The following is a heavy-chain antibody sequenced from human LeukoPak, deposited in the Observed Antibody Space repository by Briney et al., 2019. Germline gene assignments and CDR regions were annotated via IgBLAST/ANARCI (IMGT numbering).Heavy chain of an antibody. V-gene: IGHV3-7*05. Sequence: GGSLRLSCTASGFTFSIYWMTWVRQAPGKGLEWVANINPDGSEKYYVDSVKGRFTISRDNAKNSLYLQMNSLRAEDTAVYYCATYISGSYSRYFDYWGQGTLVTASS. CDR1: GFTFSIYW. CDR2: INPDGSEK. CDR3: ATYISGSYSRYFDY. D-gene: IGHD3-10*01. J-gene: IGHJ4*02.